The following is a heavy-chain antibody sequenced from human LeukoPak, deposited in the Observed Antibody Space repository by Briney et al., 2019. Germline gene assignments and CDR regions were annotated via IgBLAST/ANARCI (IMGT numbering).Heavy chain of an antibody. Sequence: GASVKVSCTASGYTFTSYYIHWVRQAPGQGLEWMGIINPSGGSTTYAQKFQGRVTMTTDTSTSTAYVELRSLRSDDTAVYYCARVGYDSSGYYLYWGQGTLVTVSS. V-gene: IGHV1-46*01. CDR1: GYTFTSYY. CDR2: INPSGGST. CDR3: ARVGYDSSGYYLY. D-gene: IGHD3-22*01. J-gene: IGHJ4*02.